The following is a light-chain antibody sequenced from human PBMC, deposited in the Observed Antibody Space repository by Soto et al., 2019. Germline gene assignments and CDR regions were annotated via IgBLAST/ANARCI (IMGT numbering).Light chain of an antibody. CDR3: QQRSKWPIT. Sequence: EIVLTQSPGTLSLSPGERATPSCRASQSVSSSYLAWYQQKPGQAPRLLIYDASNRATGIPARFRGSGSGTDFTLTISSLEPEDFAVYYCQQRSKWPITFGQGTRLEIK. CDR1: QSVSSSY. V-gene: IGKV3-11*01. CDR2: DAS. J-gene: IGKJ5*01.